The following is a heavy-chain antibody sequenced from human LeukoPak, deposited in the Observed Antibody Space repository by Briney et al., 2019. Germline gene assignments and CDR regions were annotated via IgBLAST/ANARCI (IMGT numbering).Heavy chain of an antibody. J-gene: IGHJ4*02. CDR2: IGYTGTT. CDR1: GGSISTRNHY. CDR3: ARRMGSGATYPRTFDY. Sequence: PSETLSLTCTVPGGSISTRNHYWGWLRQPPGKGLEWIGSIGYTGTTNSNPSLESRVTLSVDTSKNQVSLTLSSVTAADTAVYFCARRMGSGATYPRTFDYWGQGTLVTVSS. V-gene: IGHV4-39*01. D-gene: IGHD2-8*02.